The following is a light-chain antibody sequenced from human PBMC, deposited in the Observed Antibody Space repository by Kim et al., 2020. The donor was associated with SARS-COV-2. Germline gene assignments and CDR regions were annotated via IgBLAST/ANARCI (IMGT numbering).Light chain of an antibody. Sequence: GQRVTISCSGRSSNIGRHFVNWFQQLPGTAPKVFIYNDYQRPSGVPDRFSGSRSGTSASLAISGLQSEDEADYYCATWDVSLEAWVFGGGTQLTVL. J-gene: IGLJ3*02. CDR3: ATWDVSLEAWV. CDR1: SSNIGRHF. CDR2: NDY. V-gene: IGLV1-44*01.